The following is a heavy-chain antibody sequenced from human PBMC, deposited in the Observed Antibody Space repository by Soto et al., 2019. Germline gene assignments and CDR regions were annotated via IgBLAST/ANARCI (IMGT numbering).Heavy chain of an antibody. CDR3: ARGHDVLTAPPAY. CDR1: GGSISASSYY. Sequence: PSETLSLTCTVSGGSISASSYYWGWIRQPPGKGLEWIGYIYYSGSTYYNPSLKSRVSISVDTSKNQFSLKLSSVTAADTAVYSCARGHDVLTAPPAYWGQGTLVTVSS. D-gene: IGHD3-9*01. J-gene: IGHJ4*02. CDR2: IYYSGST. V-gene: IGHV4-31*03.